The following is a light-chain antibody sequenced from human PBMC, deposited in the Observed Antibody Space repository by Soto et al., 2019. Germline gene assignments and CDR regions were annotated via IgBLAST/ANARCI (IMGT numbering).Light chain of an antibody. CDR1: QSLLHSDGNTY. CDR3: MQGTPWPYT. CDR2: KVS. V-gene: IGKV2-30*02. Sequence: EVVMTQSPLSLPVSPGQPASISCRSSQSLLHSDGNTYLNWFHQRPGQSPSRLIYKVSNRDSGVPDSFSGSGSGTDFTLKISRVEAEDVGGLYYCMQGTPWPYTFGQGTKLDIK. J-gene: IGKJ2*01.